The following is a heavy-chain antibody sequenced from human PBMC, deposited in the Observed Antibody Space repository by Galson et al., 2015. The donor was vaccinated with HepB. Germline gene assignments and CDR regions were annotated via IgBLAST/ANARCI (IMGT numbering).Heavy chain of an antibody. Sequence: SLRLSCAASGFTFSSYEMNWVRQAPGKGLEWVSYISSSGATIFHADSVKGRFTISRDNAKNSLYLQMNSLRVEDTAVYYCARGGGYSRGWARLYFDYWGQGSLVTVSS. CDR3: ARGGGYSRGWARLYFDY. D-gene: IGHD6-19*01. V-gene: IGHV3-48*03. CDR1: GFTFSSYE. CDR2: ISSSGATI. J-gene: IGHJ4*02.